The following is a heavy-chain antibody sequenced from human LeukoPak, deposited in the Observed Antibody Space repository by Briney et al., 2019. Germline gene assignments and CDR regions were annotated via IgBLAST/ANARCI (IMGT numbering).Heavy chain of an antibody. CDR1: GGSISSSSYY. CDR2: IYYSGST. Sequence: SETLSLTCTVSGGSISSSSYYWGWIRQPPGKGLEWIGSIYYSGSTYYNPSLKSRVTISVDTSKNQFSLKLSSVTAADTAVYYCATGGEPFDYWGQGTLVTVSS. J-gene: IGHJ4*02. CDR3: ATGGEPFDY. V-gene: IGHV4-39*01. D-gene: IGHD1-14*01.